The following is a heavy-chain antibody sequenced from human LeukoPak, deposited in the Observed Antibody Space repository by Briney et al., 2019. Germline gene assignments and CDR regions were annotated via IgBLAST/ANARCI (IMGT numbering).Heavy chain of an antibody. CDR1: GFTFSSHW. J-gene: IGHJ4*02. CDR3: ARESSYSSATVDY. V-gene: IGHV3-74*01. Sequence: PVGSLRLSCAASGFTFSSHWMHWVREAPGKGLVWVSRINTEGSSTSYADSVKGRFTISRDNAKNTLYLQMNSLRAEDTAVYYCARESSYSSATVDYWGQGTLVTVSS. CDR2: INTEGSST. D-gene: IGHD6-25*01.